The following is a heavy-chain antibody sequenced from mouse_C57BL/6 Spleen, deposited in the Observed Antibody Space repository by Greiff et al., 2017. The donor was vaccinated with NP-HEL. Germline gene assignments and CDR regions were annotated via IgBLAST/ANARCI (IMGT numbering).Heavy chain of an antibody. J-gene: IGHJ4*01. Sequence: QVQLQQSGAELVRPGTSVKLSCKASGYTFTSYWMHWVKQRPGQGLEWIGVIDPSDSYTHYNQKFKGKATLTVDTSSSTAYMQLSSLTSEDSAVYYCAIRFITTVDAMVYWGQRTSVTVSS. V-gene: IGHV1-59*01. CDR2: IDPSDSYT. D-gene: IGHD1-1*01. CDR3: AIRFITTVDAMVY. CDR1: GYTFTSYW.